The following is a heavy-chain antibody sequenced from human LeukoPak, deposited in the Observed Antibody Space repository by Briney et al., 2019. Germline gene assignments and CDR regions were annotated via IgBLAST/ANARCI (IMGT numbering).Heavy chain of an antibody. CDR2: INHSGST. V-gene: IGHV4-34*01. CDR1: GSFXGXX. J-gene: IGHJ4*02. Sequence: GSFXGXXXSXIRXXPGXGXEWIGEINHSGSTNYNPSLKGRATISIDTTKNQFSLKLRSVTAADTAVYFCARAGIAGSPSGYWGQGTLVTVSS. CDR3: ARAGIAGSPSGY. D-gene: IGHD6-13*01.